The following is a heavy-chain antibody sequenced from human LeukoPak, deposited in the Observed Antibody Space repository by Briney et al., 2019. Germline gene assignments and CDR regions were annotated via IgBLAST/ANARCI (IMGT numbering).Heavy chain of an antibody. CDR1: GGSISSYY. CDR3: ARSDEPNYDSSGYYSLAFDY. CDR2: IYYSGSP. Sequence: SETLSLTRTVSGGSISSYYWSWIRQPPGKGLDWIGYIYYSGSPNYNPSLKSRVTISVDTSKNQFSLTLSSVTAADTAVYYCARSDEPNYDSSGYYSLAFDYWGQGTLVTVSS. J-gene: IGHJ4*02. V-gene: IGHV4-59*08. D-gene: IGHD3-22*01.